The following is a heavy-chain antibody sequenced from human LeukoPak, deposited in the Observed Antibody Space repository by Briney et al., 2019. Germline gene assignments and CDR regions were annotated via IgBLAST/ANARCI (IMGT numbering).Heavy chain of an antibody. J-gene: IGHJ4*02. Sequence: PSQTLSLTCAVSGDSISSGSYYWSWVGQHPGKGLEWIGCVRYTGSTYYDPSPRSRISMSIDTSKNQFSLRLNSVTAADTAVYYCARDGPTRSLYLWGQGILVTVSS. D-gene: IGHD1-1*01. CDR1: GDSISSGSYY. V-gene: IGHV4-31*11. CDR3: ARDGPTRSLYL. CDR2: VRYTGST.